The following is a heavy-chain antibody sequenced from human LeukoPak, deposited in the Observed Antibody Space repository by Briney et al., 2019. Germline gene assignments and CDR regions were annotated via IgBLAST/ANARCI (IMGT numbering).Heavy chain of an antibody. CDR3: ARDGLSGDQAFDAFDI. V-gene: IGHV3-48*03. Sequence: GGSRSLSCAASGFTFRSYEMSWVRQAPGKGLEWNAYIRSSGSNMYYADSVRGRFSISRDNAKDSLYLQMNSLRAEDTAIYYCARDGLSGDQAFDAFDIWGQGTMVTVSS. CDR1: GFTFRSYE. J-gene: IGHJ3*02. D-gene: IGHD1-26*01. CDR2: IRSSGSNM.